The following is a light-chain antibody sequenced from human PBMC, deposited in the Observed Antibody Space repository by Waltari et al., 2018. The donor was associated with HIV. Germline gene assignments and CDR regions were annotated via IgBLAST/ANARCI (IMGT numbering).Light chain of an antibody. J-gene: IGLJ1*01. CDR2: TNK. CDR1: RSNIGRNY. V-gene: IGLV1-47*01. CDR3: AAWNDRLSGYV. Sequence: QSVLTQPPSASGTPGQRVTISCSGSRSNIGRNYVYWYQQLPGTAPKLLIYTNKQRPSGVPDRFSGSKSGPSASLAISGLRSEDEADYYCAAWNDRLSGYVFGTGTKVTV.